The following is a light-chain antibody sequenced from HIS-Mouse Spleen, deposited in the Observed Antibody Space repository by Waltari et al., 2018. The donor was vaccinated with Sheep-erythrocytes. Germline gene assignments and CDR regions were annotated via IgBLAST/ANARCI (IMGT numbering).Light chain of an antibody. J-gene: IGKJ1*01. V-gene: IGKV1-5*03. CDR3: KQYNSYPWT. Sequence: TITCRASQSISSWLAWYKQKPGKAPKLLIYKASSLESGVPSRFSGSGSGTEFTLTISSLQPDDFATYYCKQYNSYPWTFGQGTKVEIK. CDR1: QSISSW. CDR2: KAS.